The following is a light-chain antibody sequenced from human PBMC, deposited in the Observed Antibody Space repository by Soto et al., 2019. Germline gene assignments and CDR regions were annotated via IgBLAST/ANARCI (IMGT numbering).Light chain of an antibody. J-gene: IGKJ1*01. CDR2: GAS. CDR3: QQYNNLPRT. CDR1: QSVSSN. V-gene: IGKV3-15*01. Sequence: EIVMTQSPATLSVSPGERATLSCRASQSVSSNLAWYQQKPGQAPRLLIYGASTRATGIPVRFSGSGSGTEFTLTISSLQSEDFAVYYCQQYNNLPRTFGQGTKVEIK.